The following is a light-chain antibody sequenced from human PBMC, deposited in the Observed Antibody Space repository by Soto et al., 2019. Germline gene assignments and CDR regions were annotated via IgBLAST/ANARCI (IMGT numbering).Light chain of an antibody. CDR3: QQYNNWPPT. CDR2: GPS. J-gene: IGKJ2*01. V-gene: IGKV3-15*01. CDR1: QSVSSN. Sequence: EIVMTQSPDTLSVSPGERATVSCRASQSVSSNLAWYQQKPGQSPRLLIYGPSIRATGIAARFSGSGSGTEFTLAISSLQSEDSALYYCQQYNNWPPTFGQGTKLEIK.